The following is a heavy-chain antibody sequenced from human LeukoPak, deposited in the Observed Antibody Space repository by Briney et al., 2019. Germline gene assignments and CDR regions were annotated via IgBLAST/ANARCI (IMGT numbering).Heavy chain of an antibody. D-gene: IGHD6-19*01. J-gene: IGHJ2*01. CDR2: ISAYNGDT. V-gene: IGHV1-18*04. CDR1: GYTFTSYY. Sequence: ASVKVSCRASGYTFTSYYMHWVRQAPGQGLEWMGWISAYNGDTNYAQEFQGRITMTTDASTSTAYMELRSLRYDDTAVYYCARDPSNTSGRYQYFDLWGRGTLVTVSS. CDR3: ARDPSNTSGRYQYFDL.